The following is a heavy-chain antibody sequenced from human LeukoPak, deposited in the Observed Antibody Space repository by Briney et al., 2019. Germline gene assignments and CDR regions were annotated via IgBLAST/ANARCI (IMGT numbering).Heavy chain of an antibody. Sequence: GGSLRLSCAASGFTFRSYAMHWVRQAPGKGLEWVAVISYDGSKKYYADSVKGRFTISRDNSKNTLFLQMNSLRAEDTAVYYCARDDPLAVAGNWFDPWGQGTLVTVSS. CDR2: ISYDGSKK. V-gene: IGHV3-30*04. D-gene: IGHD6-19*01. J-gene: IGHJ5*02. CDR1: GFTFRSYA. CDR3: ARDDPLAVAGNWFDP.